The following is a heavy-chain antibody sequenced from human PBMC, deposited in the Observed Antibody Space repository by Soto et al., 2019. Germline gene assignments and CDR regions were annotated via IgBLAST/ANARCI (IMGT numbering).Heavy chain of an antibody. CDR3: AGIINHSLPGTQSIADY. CDR2: VYYGGST. CDR1: GGSISSSSYY. V-gene: IGHV4-39*07. D-gene: IGHD6-6*01. J-gene: IGHJ4*02. Sequence: SETLSLTCTVSGGSISSSSYYWGWIRQPPGKGLEWIGNVYYGGSTYYNPSLKSRVTISVETSKSQFSLKLSSVTAADTAVYYCAGIINHSLPGTQSIADYWGQGTLVTVSS.